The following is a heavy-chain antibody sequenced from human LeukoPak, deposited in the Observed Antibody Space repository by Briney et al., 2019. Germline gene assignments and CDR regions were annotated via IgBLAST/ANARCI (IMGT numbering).Heavy chain of an antibody. Sequence: GGSLRLSCAASGFTFSSYSMNWVRQAPGKGLEWVSSISSSSSYIYYADSVKGRFTISRDNAKNSLYLQMNSLRAEDTAIYYCARDGDLTPAVPFDYWGQGTLVTVPS. CDR1: GFTFSSYS. CDR3: ARDGDLTPAVPFDY. V-gene: IGHV3-21*01. D-gene: IGHD6-25*01. CDR2: ISSSSSYI. J-gene: IGHJ4*02.